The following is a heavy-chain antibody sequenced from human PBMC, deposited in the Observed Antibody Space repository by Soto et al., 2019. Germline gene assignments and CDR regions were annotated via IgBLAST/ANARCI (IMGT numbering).Heavy chain of an antibody. V-gene: IGHV5-51*01. J-gene: IGHJ4*02. Sequence: GESLKISCQVSGYTFTIYWIGWVRQMPGKGLEWMGIIYPSDSDTRYSPSLQGQVTISADQSTNTAYLQWDSLKASDTAIYYCARPANTVADHFDLWGQGTPVTVSS. CDR3: ARPANTVADHFDL. CDR1: GYTFTIYW. D-gene: IGHD4-17*01. CDR2: IYPSDSDT.